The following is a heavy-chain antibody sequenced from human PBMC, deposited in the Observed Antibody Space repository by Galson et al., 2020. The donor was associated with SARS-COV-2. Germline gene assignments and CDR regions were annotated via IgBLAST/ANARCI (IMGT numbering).Heavy chain of an antibody. V-gene: IGHV3-23*01. CDR1: GFTFSSYA. J-gene: IGHJ6*02. Sequence: GESLKISCVASGFTFSSYAMSWVRQAPGKGLEWVSGLSSSGGNTYYVDAVKGRFTISRDNSKNTLYLQVNSLRADDTAVYFCARFDWLTGYYYYGMDVWGQGTTVTVSS. CDR2: LSSSGGNT. D-gene: IGHD3-9*01. CDR3: ARFDWLTGYYYYGMDV.